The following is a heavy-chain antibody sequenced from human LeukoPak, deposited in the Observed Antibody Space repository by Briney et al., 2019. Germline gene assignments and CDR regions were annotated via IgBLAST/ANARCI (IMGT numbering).Heavy chain of an antibody. J-gene: IGHJ6*03. CDR1: GYSFTNSW. V-gene: IGHV5-51*01. CDR2: IYPGDSDT. Sequence: GESLKISCKDSGYSFTNSWIGWVRQMPGKGLEWMGIIYPGDSDTRYSPSFQGQVTISADKSISTAYLQWSSLKASDTAMYYCARLPWSGSYPYYYYYMDVWGKGTTVTISS. CDR3: ARLPWSGSYPYYYYYMDV. D-gene: IGHD3-10*02.